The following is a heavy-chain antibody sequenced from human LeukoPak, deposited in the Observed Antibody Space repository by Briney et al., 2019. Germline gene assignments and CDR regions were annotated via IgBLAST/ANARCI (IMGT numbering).Heavy chain of an antibody. CDR1: GFTFSSYS. CDR3: ARITSSWYGQGDNWFDP. J-gene: IGHJ5*02. D-gene: IGHD6-13*01. V-gene: IGHV3-21*01. CDR2: ISSSSSYI. Sequence: PGGSLRLSCAASGFTFSSYSINRVRQAPGKGLEWVSSISSSSSYIYYADSVKGRFTISRDNAKNSLYLQMNSLRAEDTAVYYCARITSSWYGQGDNWFDPWGQGTLVTVSS.